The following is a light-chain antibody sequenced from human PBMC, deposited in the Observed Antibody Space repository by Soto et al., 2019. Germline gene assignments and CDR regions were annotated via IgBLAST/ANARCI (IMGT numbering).Light chain of an antibody. CDR2: GAS. CDR1: QSVTSNY. J-gene: IGKJ1*01. V-gene: IGKV3-20*01. Sequence: EIVLTQSPATLSLSPGERATLSCRVSQSVTSNYLAWYQQKPGQAPRLLIYGASNRATGIPDRFSGSGSGTDFTLTISRLEPEDFAVYYCHQYDSWTFGQGTKVDIK. CDR3: HQYDSWT.